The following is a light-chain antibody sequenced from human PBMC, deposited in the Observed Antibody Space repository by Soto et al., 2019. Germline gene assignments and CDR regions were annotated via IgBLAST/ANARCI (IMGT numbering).Light chain of an antibody. CDR1: QSISSNY. J-gene: IGKJ1*01. Sequence: EIVLTQYPGPLSLSPGERATLSCRASQSISSNYLAWYQQKPGHAPRLLIHGASNRATGVPDRFSGSGSGTDFTLNISRLEAEDVAVYYCQQYGSSPKTFGQGTKVEIK. CDR2: GAS. CDR3: QQYGSSPKT. V-gene: IGKV3-20*01.